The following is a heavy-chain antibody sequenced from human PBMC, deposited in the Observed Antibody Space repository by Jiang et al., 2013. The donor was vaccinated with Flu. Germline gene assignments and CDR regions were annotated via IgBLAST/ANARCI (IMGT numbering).Heavy chain of an antibody. V-gene: IGHV4-59*01. CDR3: ARAGGNSPQYYYYGMDV. D-gene: IGHD4-23*01. CDR2: IYYSGST. Sequence: LLKPSETLSLTCTVSGGSISSYYWSWIRQPPGKGLEWIGYIYYSGSTNYNPSLKSRVTISVDTSKNQFSLKLSSVTAADTAVYYCARAGGNSPQYYYYGMDVWGQGTTVTVSS. CDR1: GGSISSYY. J-gene: IGHJ6*02.